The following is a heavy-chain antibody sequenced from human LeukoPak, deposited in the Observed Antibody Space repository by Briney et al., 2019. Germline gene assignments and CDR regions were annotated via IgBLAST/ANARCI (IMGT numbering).Heavy chain of an antibody. D-gene: IGHD3-9*01. CDR1: GYIFTDYY. CDR3: ARGEELRYFDWLLDPRYYYYYGMDV. CDR2: INPNSGGT. Sequence: GASVKVSCKASGYIFTDYYMHWVRQAPGQELGWMGRINPNSGGTNYAQKFQGWVTMTRDTSISTAYMELSRLRSDDTAVYYCARGEELRYFDWLLDPRYYYYYGMDVWGQGTTVTVSS. J-gene: IGHJ6*02. V-gene: IGHV1-2*04.